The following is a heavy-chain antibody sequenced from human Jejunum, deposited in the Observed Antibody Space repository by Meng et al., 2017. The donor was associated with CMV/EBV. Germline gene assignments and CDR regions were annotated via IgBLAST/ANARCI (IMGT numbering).Heavy chain of an antibody. CDR1: GGPFSSDA. CDR2: IVPMFGKI. J-gene: IGHJ4*02. CDR3: ARGCGGSCSLDY. Sequence: KASGGPFSSDAVSWGRQDSGEGLDGIGGIVPMFGKINYAQKVQGRLTPTTDESTNTAYMDLSSLGSDETASYYGARGCGGSCSLDYWGQGTLVTVSS. D-gene: IGHD2-15*01. V-gene: IGHV1-69*05.